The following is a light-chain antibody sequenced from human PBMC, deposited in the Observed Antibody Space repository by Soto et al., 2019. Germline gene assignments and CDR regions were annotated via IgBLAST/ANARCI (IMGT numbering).Light chain of an antibody. CDR3: RKYNSAPWT. J-gene: IGKJ1*01. Sequence: DIQMTQSPSSLSASVGDRVTITCRASQGISNYLAWYQQKPGKVPKLLIYAASTLQSGVPSRFSGSGSGTDFTRTISRLQPEDVATYYCRKYNSAPWTVGEATKVEIK. CDR1: QGISNY. CDR2: AAS. V-gene: IGKV1-27*01.